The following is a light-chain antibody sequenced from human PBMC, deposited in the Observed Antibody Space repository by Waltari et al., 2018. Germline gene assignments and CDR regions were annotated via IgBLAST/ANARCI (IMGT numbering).Light chain of an antibody. Sequence: DIQMTRSPSSLSASVGDRVTITCQASQGISNWLAWYQQKPGKAPKLLSYAASSLQSGFPSRFSGSGSGTEFTLTISSLQPEDFATYYCQQHNSYPWTFGQGTKVEIK. CDR1: QGISNW. J-gene: IGKJ1*01. CDR2: AAS. V-gene: IGKV1-12*01. CDR3: QQHNSYPWT.